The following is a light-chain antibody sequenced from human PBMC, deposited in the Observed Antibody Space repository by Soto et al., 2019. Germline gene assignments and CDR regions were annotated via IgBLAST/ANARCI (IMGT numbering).Light chain of an antibody. Sequence: IEVTKSPSTLSASVGDRVTITCRASQSISSWVAWYQQQPGKAPNLLIFDASTLESGVPSRFSGSGSGTEFTVTISSLQPEDFATYYCQQANSFPITFGQGTRLRL. CDR1: QSISSW. CDR2: DAS. J-gene: IGKJ5*01. CDR3: QQANSFPIT. V-gene: IGKV1-5*01.